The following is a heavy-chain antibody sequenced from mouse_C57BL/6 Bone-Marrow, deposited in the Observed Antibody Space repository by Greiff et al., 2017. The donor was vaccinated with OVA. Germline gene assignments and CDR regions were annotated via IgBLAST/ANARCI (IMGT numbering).Heavy chain of an antibody. J-gene: IGHJ4*01. D-gene: IGHD1-1*01. CDR2: IYIGNGYT. CDR3: ARWGYDGSFYAMDY. V-gene: IGHV1-58*01. CDR1: GYTFTSSG. Sequence: VQLQQSGAELVRPGSSVKMSCKPSGYTFTSSGFNWVKQRPGQGLEWIGYIYIGNGYTEYNEKFKGKATLNSDTSSSTAYMQLSSLTSEDSAIYCCARWGYDGSFYAMDYWGQGTSVTVSS.